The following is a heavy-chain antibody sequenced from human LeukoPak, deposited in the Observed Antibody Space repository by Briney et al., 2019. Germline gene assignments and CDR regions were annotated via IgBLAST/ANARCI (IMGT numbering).Heavy chain of an antibody. CDR1: GVSISSGGYY. CDR3: ARSLGWGSTFDY. D-gene: IGHD7-27*01. CDR2: IYCSGST. Sequence: PSQTLSLTCTVSGVSISSGGYYWSWLRPHPGKGLEWIGYIYCSGSTYYNPSLKSRVTTSVNTNNNQFSLKQSSVTAANTAVYYCARSLGWGSTFDYWGQGTLVTVSS. V-gene: IGHV4-31*03. J-gene: IGHJ4*02.